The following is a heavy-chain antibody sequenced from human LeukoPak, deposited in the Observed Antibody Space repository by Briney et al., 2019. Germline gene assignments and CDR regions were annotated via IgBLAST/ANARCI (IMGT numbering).Heavy chain of an antibody. CDR1: GFTFSSYA. D-gene: IGHD3-10*01. CDR2: ISYDGSNK. J-gene: IGHJ4*02. CDR3: ARDQRGILWFGELSAFDY. V-gene: IGHV3-30*04. Sequence: PGGSLRLSCAASGFTFSSYAMHWVRQAPGKGLEWVAVISYDGSNKYYADSVKGRFTISRDNSKNTLYLQMNSLRAEDTAVYYCARDQRGILWFGELSAFDYWGQGTLVTVSS.